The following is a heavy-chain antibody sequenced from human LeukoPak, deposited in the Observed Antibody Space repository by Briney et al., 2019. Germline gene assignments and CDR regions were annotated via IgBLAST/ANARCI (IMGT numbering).Heavy chain of an antibody. CDR3: ARAPITSPFYFDY. CDR2: INWSGGST. V-gene: IGHV3-20*04. CDR1: GFAFDEHG. Sequence: GGSLRLSCTASGFAFDEHGMSWVRHVPGKGLEWVSGINWSGGSTGYADPLRGRFTISRDNAKNSLYLQMYSLRAEDTALYYCARAPITSPFYFDYWGQGTLVTVSS. D-gene: IGHD2-2*01. J-gene: IGHJ4*02.